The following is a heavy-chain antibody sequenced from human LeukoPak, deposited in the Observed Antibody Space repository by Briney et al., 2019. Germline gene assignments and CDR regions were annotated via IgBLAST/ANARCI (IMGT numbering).Heavy chain of an antibody. CDR3: ARDSIAAAGTGIDP. J-gene: IGHJ5*02. D-gene: IGHD6-13*01. Sequence: GASXKVSCKASGYTFTSYYMHWVRQAPGQGLEWMGWINPNSGGTNYAQKFQGRVSMTRYTSISTAYMELSRLRSDDTAVYYCARDSIAAAGTGIDPWGQGTLVTVSS. V-gene: IGHV1-2*02. CDR2: INPNSGGT. CDR1: GYTFTSYY.